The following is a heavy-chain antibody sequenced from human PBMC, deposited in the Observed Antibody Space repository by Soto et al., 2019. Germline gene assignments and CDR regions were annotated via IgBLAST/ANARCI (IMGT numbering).Heavy chain of an antibody. CDR3: ANSGIAAAGTFDY. D-gene: IGHD6-13*01. V-gene: IGHV3-23*01. J-gene: IGHJ4*02. CDR1: GFTFSSYA. Sequence: PGGSLRLSCAASGFTFSSYAMSWVRQAPGKGLEWVSAISGSGGGTYYADSVKGRFTISRDNSKNTLYLQMNSLRAEDTAVYYCANSGIAAAGTFDYWGQGTLVTVSS. CDR2: ISGSGGGT.